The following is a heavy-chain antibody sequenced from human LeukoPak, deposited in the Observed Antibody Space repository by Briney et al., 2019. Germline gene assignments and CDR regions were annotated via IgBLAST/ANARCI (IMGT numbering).Heavy chain of an antibody. CDR3: ARVAWRAFDI. V-gene: IGHV4-61*02. CDR2: IYTSGST. J-gene: IGHJ3*02. CDR1: GGSIGSGGYS. D-gene: IGHD5-12*01. Sequence: SETLSLTCAVSGGSIGSGGYSWSWIRQPAGKGLEWIGRIYTSGSTNYNPSLKSRVTISVDTSKNQFSLKLSSVTAADTAVYYCARVAWRAFDIWGQGTMVTVSS.